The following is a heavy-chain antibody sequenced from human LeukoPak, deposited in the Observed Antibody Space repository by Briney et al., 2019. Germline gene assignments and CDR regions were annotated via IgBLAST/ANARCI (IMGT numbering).Heavy chain of an antibody. D-gene: IGHD2-21*02. Sequence: GSLRLSCAASGFTFSNYWMSWVRQPPGKGLEWIGEINHSGSTNYNPSLKSRVTISVDTSKNQFSLKLSSVTAADTAVYYCARQLVVTTVDYWGQGTLVTVSS. J-gene: IGHJ4*02. CDR1: GFTFSNYW. CDR2: INHSGST. CDR3: ARQLVVTTVDY. V-gene: IGHV4-34*01.